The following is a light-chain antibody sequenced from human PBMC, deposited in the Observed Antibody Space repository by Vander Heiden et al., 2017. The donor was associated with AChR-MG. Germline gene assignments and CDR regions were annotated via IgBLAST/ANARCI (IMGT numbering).Light chain of an antibody. J-gene: IGLJ3*02. V-gene: IGLV1-44*01. CDR2: INN. CDR1: SANIGSKN. Sequence: QSVLTQPPPPSVTPWQRVTVSCSGRSANIGSKNVHWYQQRPGTAPKLLIFINNQRPSGVPDRVSGSKSGTSASLAISGLQSEDEADYYCAAWDDSLNGPVFGGGTKLTVL. CDR3: AAWDDSLNGPV.